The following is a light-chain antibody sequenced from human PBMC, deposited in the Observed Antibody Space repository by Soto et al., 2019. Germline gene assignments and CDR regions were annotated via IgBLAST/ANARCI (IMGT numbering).Light chain of an antibody. J-gene: IGKJ4*01. V-gene: IGKV1-12*01. CDR2: AAS. CDR3: QQANSFPLT. CDR1: QGIRSW. Sequence: DIQMTQSPSSVSASVGDRVTITCRASQGIRSWLAWYQQKPGKAPNLLIYAASNLQSGVPSRFSGSGSGTDVTLTISSLQPEDFATYYCQQANSFPLTFGGGTKVEI.